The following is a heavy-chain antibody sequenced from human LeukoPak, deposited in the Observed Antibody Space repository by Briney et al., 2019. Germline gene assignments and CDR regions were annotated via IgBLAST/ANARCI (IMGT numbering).Heavy chain of an antibody. CDR2: ISGSGGST. CDR1: GFTFSSYA. V-gene: IGHV3-23*01. D-gene: IGHD1-26*01. CDR3: AKMRFKTAIVGATSTLDY. Sequence: GGSLRLSCAASGFTFSSYAMSWVRQAPGKGLEWVSAISGSGGSTYYADSVKGRFTISRDNSKNTLYLQMNSLRAEDTAVYYCAKMRFKTAIVGATSTLDYWGQGTLVTVSS. J-gene: IGHJ4*02.